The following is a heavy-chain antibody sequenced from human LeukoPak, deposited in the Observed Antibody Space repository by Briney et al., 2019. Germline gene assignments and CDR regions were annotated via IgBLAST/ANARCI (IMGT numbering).Heavy chain of an antibody. CDR2: INHSGST. CDR1: GGSFSGYY. D-gene: IGHD6-19*01. CDR3: ASAAVARRPLDV. J-gene: IGHJ6*04. Sequence: SETLSLTCAVYGGSFSGYYWSWIRQPPGKGLEWIGEINHSGSTNYNPSLKSRVTISVDTSKNQFSLKLSSVTAADAAVYYCASAAVARRPLDVWGKGTTVTVSS. V-gene: IGHV4-34*01.